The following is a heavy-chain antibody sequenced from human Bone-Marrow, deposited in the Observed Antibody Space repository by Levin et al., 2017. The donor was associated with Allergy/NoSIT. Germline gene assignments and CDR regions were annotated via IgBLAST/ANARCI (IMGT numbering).Heavy chain of an antibody. CDR2: VYPADSDT. D-gene: IGHD3-10*02. Sequence: GSLRLSCQGSGYSFTSYWIAWVRQTPGKGLEWMGIVYPADSDTRHNPSFEGQVTFSADKSIRTAYLQLTTLQASDTAVYYWARHSPFDVAGPLDVWGQGTTVTVSS. CDR1: GYSFTSYW. CDR3: ARHSPFDVAGPLDV. J-gene: IGHJ6*02. V-gene: IGHV5-51*01.